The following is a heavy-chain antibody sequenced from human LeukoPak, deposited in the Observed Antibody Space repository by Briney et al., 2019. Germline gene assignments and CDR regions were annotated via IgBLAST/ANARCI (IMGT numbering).Heavy chain of an antibody. CDR2: ISWNSGSI. D-gene: IGHD3-16*02. V-gene: IGHV3-9*01. Sequence: GGSLRLSCAASGFTFDDYAMHWVRQAPGKGLEWVSGISWNSGSIGYADSVKGRFTISRDNAKNSLYLQMNSLRAEDTALYYCAKERYVWGSYPLSHFDYWGQGTLVTVSS. CDR3: AKERYVWGSYPLSHFDY. J-gene: IGHJ4*02. CDR1: GFTFDDYA.